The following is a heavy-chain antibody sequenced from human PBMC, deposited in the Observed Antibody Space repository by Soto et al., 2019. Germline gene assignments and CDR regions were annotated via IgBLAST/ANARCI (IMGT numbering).Heavy chain of an antibody. V-gene: IGHV1-69*13. CDR2: IIPIFGTA. D-gene: IGHD3-3*01. CDR1: GGTFSSYA. J-gene: IGHJ4*02. Sequence: SVKVSCKXSGGTFSSYAISWVRQAPGQGLEWMGGIIPIFGTANYAQKFQGRVTITADESTSTAYMELSSLRSEDTAVYYCARVEDDFWSGYYDHWGQGTLVTVSS. CDR3: ARVEDDFWSGYYDH.